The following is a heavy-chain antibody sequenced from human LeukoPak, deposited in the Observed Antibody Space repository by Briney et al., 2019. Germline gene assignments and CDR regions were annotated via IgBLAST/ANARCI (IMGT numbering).Heavy chain of an antibody. Sequence: SETLSLTCTVSGGSISSYYWSWIRQPPGKGLEWIGYIYYSGSTNYNPSLKSRVTISVDTSKNQFSLKLSSVTAADTAVYYCASLRKRGGAFDLWGQGKVVTVSS. CDR2: IYYSGST. CDR1: GGSISSYY. CDR3: ASLRKRGGAFDL. V-gene: IGHV4-59*01. J-gene: IGHJ3*01.